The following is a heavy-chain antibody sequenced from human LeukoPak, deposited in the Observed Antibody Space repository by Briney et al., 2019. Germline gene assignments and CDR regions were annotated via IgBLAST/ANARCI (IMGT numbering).Heavy chain of an antibody. D-gene: IGHD5-24*01. J-gene: IGHJ4*02. CDR2: VKGDGSFT. Sequence: GGSLRLSCVASGFTFRNYWMHWVRQAPGKGLVWVSRVKGDGSFTDYADSVKGRFTISRDNAKNTLYLRMYSLRAEDTAAYYCVRDGDDYNFDYWGQGSLVTVSS. CDR1: GFTFRNYW. V-gene: IGHV3-74*01. CDR3: VRDGDDYNFDY.